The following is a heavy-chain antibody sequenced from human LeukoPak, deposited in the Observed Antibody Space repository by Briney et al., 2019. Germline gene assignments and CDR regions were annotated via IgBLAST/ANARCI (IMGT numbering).Heavy chain of an antibody. Sequence: SQTLSLTCAVSGGSISSGGYSWSWIRQPPGKGLEWIGYIYHSGSTYYNPSLKSRVTISVDRSKNQFSLKLSSVTAEDTAVYYCARTHIVVVPAAPRALVWFDPWGQGTLVTVSS. V-gene: IGHV4-30-2*01. D-gene: IGHD2-2*01. CDR3: ARTHIVVVPAAPRALVWFDP. J-gene: IGHJ5*02. CDR2: IYHSGST. CDR1: GGSISSGGYS.